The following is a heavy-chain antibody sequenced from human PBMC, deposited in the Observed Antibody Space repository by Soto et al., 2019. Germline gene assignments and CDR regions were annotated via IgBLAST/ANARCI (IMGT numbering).Heavy chain of an antibody. Sequence: LSLTXTVSGGSISSSIYYGGWIRQPPGKGLEWIGSIFYSGSTYYNPSLKSRVTISVDTSKNQFSLKLYSVTAADTAMYYRARQVVTASSPIYYFDYWGQGTLVNVSS. CDR2: IFYSGST. D-gene: IGHD2-21*02. V-gene: IGHV4-39*01. J-gene: IGHJ4*02. CDR1: GGSISSSIYY. CDR3: ARQVVTASSPIYYFDY.